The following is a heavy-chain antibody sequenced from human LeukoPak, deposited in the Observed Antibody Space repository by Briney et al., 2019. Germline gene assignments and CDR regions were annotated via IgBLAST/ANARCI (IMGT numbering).Heavy chain of an antibody. J-gene: IGHJ6*02. D-gene: IGHD2-2*01. CDR2: FDPEDGET. CDR1: GYTLTELS. V-gene: IGHV1-24*01. CDR3: ATAVVPAASQDYYYYGMDV. Sequence: ASVKVSCKVSGYTLTELSMHWVRHAPGKGLEWMGGFDPEDGETIYAQKFQGRVTMTEDTSTDTAYMELSSLRSEDTAVYYCATAVVPAASQDYYYYGMDVWGQGTTVTVSS.